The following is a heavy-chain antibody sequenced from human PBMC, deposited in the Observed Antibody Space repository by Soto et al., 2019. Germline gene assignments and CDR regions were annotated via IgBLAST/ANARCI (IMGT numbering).Heavy chain of an antibody. Sequence: SETLSLTCTVSGASMSSYYWNWIRQPPGKGLEWIGYIYYSGSTNYNPSLKSRVSISLDTSRNQFSLKLSSVTAADTAIYSCARGFSSLNYWGHGPLVPSPQ. CDR3: ARGFSSLNY. J-gene: IGHJ4*01. CDR1: GASMSSYY. CDR2: IYYSGST. V-gene: IGHV4-59*01.